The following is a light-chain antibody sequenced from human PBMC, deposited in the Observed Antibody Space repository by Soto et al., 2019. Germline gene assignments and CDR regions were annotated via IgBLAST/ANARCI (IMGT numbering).Light chain of an antibody. V-gene: IGLV4-69*01. CDR2: LNSDGSH. J-gene: IGLJ2*01. Sequence: QPVLTQSPSASASLGASVKLTCTLSIGHSSYAIAWHQQQPETGPRYLMKLNSDGSHNKGDGIPDRFSGSSSGAERYLTISSLQSEDEADYYCQTWGTGFSVVFGGGTKLTVL. CDR1: IGHSSYA. CDR3: QTWGTGFSVV.